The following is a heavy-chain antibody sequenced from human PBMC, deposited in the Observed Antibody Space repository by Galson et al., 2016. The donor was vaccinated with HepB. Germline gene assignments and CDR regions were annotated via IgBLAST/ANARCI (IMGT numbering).Heavy chain of an antibody. CDR1: GFRFSIYA. J-gene: IGHJ2*01. CDR3: AKDRDSGWRYWYFDI. CDR2: MTARGRDI. V-gene: IGHV3-23*01. Sequence: SLRLSCAASGFRFSIYAMAWVRQTPEKGLEWVSSMTARGRDIYYLDSVQGRFTISRDDSRHTLYLHMTNLRAEDTAVYYCAKDRDSGWRYWYFDIWGRGTLVTVSS. D-gene: IGHD6-19*01.